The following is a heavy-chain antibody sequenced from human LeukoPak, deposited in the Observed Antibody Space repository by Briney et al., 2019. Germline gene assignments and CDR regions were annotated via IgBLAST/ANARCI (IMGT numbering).Heavy chain of an antibody. CDR3: VRDGGVSGYDLLDY. D-gene: IGHD5-12*01. J-gene: IGHJ4*02. V-gene: IGHV3-7*01. CDR2: INQDGSEE. Sequence: PGGSLRLSCTASGFTFSAYAMMWVRQAPGKGLEWVAHINQDGSEEHYMDSVKARFIISRDNAKNSLSLQMDSLRAEDTAVYYCVRDGGVSGYDLLDYWGQGTLVTVSS. CDR1: GFTFSAYA.